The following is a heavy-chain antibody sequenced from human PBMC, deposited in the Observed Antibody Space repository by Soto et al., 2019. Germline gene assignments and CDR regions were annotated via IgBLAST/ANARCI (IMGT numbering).Heavy chain of an antibody. V-gene: IGHV4-4*02. Sequence: SETLSLTCAVSGGSISSSNWWSWVRQPPGKGLGWIGEIYHSGSTNYNPSLKSRVTISVDKSKNQFSLKLSSVTAADTAVYYCARGSYYYDSSGYYCVGDFYYWGQGTLVTVSS. CDR2: IYHSGST. J-gene: IGHJ4*02. CDR3: ARGSYYYDSSGYYCVGDFYY. D-gene: IGHD3-22*01. CDR1: GGSISSSNW.